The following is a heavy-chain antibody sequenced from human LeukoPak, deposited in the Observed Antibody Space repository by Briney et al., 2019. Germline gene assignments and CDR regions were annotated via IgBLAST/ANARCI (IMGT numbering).Heavy chain of an antibody. Sequence: GGSLRLSCAASGFTFSNAWMSWVRQAPGKGLEWVSVIYTGGSTYYADSVKGRFTISRDNSRNTLYLQMNSLRAEDTAVYYCARDRGGYIDYWGQGTLVTVSS. CDR2: IYTGGST. V-gene: IGHV3-53*01. CDR3: ARDRGGYIDY. J-gene: IGHJ4*02. CDR1: GFTFSNAW.